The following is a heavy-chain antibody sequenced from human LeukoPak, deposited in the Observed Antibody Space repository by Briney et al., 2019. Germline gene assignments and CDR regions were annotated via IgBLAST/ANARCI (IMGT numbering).Heavy chain of an antibody. V-gene: IGHV3-7*01. CDR1: GFTFSSYW. CDR2: IKQDGSET. CDR3: ARDLGYCSSTNCYTCMDV. J-gene: IGHJ6*02. Sequence: GGSLRLSCGVSGFTFSSYWMSWVRQAPGKGLEWVARIKQDGSETYYVDSVKGRFTISRDNAKNSLYLQMNSLRAEDTALYYCARDLGYCSSTNCYTCMDVWGQGTTVTVSS. D-gene: IGHD2-2*02.